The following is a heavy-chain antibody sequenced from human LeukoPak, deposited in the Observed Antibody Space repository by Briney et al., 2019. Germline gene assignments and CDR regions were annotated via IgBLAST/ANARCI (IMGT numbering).Heavy chain of an antibody. Sequence: SVKVSCKASGYTFTSYGISWVRQAPGPGLEWMGRIIPILGIANYAQKFQGRVTITADKSTSTAYMELSSLRSEDTAVYYCARGLTTVTTDAFDIWGQGTMVTVSS. CDR2: IIPILGIA. V-gene: IGHV1-69*04. D-gene: IGHD4-11*01. J-gene: IGHJ3*02. CDR1: GYTFTSYG. CDR3: ARGLTTVTTDAFDI.